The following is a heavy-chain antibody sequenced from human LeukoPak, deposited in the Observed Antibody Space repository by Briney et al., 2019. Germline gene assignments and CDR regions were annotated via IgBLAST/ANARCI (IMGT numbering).Heavy chain of an antibody. D-gene: IGHD5-12*01. CDR3: ATNGGGDSGYGNFDY. J-gene: IGHJ4*02. V-gene: IGHV3-9*01. CDR1: GFTFDDYA. Sequence: GGSLRLSCAASGFTFDDYAMHWVRQAPGKGLEWVSSIGWNSDSIGYADSVKGRFTISRDNAKNSLYLQMNSLRAEDTALYYCATNGGGDSGYGNFDYWGQGTLVTVSS. CDR2: IGWNSDSI.